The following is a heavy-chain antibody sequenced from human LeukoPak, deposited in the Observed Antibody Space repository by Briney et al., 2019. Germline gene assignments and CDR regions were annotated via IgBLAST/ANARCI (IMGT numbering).Heavy chain of an antibody. CDR2: IYYSGGT. CDR1: GGSISSSSYY. CDR3: ASPSSLDP. Sequence: SETLSCTCTVSGGSISSSSYYWGWIRQPPGKGLEWIGSIYYSGGTYYNPSLKSRATISVETSKNQFSLKLSSVTAADTAVYYCASPSSLDPWGQGTLVTVSS. J-gene: IGHJ5*02. V-gene: IGHV4-39*01.